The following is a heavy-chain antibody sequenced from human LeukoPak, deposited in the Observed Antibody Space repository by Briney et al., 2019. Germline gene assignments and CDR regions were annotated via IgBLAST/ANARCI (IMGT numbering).Heavy chain of an antibody. CDR2: IIPILGIA. D-gene: IGHD3-3*01. V-gene: IGHV1-69*02. CDR3: ARARKDYDFWSGYSPFDY. J-gene: IGHJ4*02. Sequence: SVKVSCKASGGTFSSYTISWVRQAPGQGLEWMGRIIPILGIANYAQKFQGRVTITADKSTSTAYMELSSLRSEDTAAYYCARARKDYDFWSGYSPFDYWGQGTLVTVSS. CDR1: GGTFSSYT.